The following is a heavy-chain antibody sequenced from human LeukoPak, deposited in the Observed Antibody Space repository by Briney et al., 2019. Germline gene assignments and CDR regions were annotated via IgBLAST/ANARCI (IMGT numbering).Heavy chain of an antibody. D-gene: IGHD3-22*01. CDR2: IYYSGST. CDR1: GGSINNYY. V-gene: IGHV4-59*01. Sequence: SETLSLTCTVPGGSINNYYWSSIRQPPGKGLEWIGYIYYSGSTNYNPSLKSRVTVSVDTSKNQFSLKLRSVTAADTAVYYCARESDYSSGYSLDYWGQGTLVTVSS. J-gene: IGHJ4*02. CDR3: ARESDYSSGYSLDY.